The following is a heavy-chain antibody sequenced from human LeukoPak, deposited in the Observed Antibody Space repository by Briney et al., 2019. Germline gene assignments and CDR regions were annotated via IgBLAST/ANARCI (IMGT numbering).Heavy chain of an antibody. D-gene: IGHD6-13*01. CDR3: ARDLFLAATEREGDDY. J-gene: IGHJ4*02. CDR1: GYTFTPYF. Sequence: ASVKVSCKASGYTFTPYFIHWVRQAPGQGLEWVGWIKPNTGDTSYAQKFQGRVTLTGDTSITTAYMELSRLRSDVTAVYYCARDLFLAATEREGDDYWGQGTLVTVSS. CDR2: IKPNTGDT. V-gene: IGHV1-2*02.